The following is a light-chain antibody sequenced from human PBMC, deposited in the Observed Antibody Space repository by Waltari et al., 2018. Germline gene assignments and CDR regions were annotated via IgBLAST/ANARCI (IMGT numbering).Light chain of an antibody. Sequence: EIVLTQSPGTLSLSPGGRPTLSCRTSQSVSRTLAWYQQKPGQAPRLLIYAASSRATGIPDRFSGSGSGTDFSLTISRLEPEDFAVYYCQHYVTLPVTFGPGTKVEIK. V-gene: IGKV3-20*01. J-gene: IGKJ1*01. CDR3: QHYVTLPVT. CDR1: QSVSRT. CDR2: AAS.